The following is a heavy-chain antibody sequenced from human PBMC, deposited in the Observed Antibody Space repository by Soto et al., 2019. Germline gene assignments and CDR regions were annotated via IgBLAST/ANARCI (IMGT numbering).Heavy chain of an antibody. V-gene: IGHV4-34*01. CDR2: INHSGST. Sequence: PSETLSLTCAVYGGSFSGYYWSWIRQPPGKGLEWIGEINHSGSTNYNPSLKSRVTISVDTSKNQFSLKLSSVTAADTAVYYCARGRRQLVPYYYYYYGMDVWGQGTTVTVSS. CDR1: GGSFSGYY. D-gene: IGHD6-6*01. J-gene: IGHJ6*02. CDR3: ARGRRQLVPYYYYYYGMDV.